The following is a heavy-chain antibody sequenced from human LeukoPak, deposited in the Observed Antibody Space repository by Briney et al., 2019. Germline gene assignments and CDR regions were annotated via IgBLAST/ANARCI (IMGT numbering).Heavy chain of an antibody. J-gene: IGHJ5*02. CDR3: ARDHIVVVPAASGNWFYP. Sequence: SETLSLTCNVSGGSISSSSYYWGWIRQPPGKGLEWIGRIYTSGSTNYNPSLKSRVTMSVDTSKNQFSLKLSSVTAADTAVYYCARDHIVVVPAASGNWFYPWGQGTLVTVSS. CDR2: IYTSGST. CDR1: GGSISSSSYY. D-gene: IGHD2-2*01. V-gene: IGHV4-39*07.